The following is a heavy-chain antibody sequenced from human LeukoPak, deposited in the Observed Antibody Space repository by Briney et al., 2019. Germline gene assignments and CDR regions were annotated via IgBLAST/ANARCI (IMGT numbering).Heavy chain of an antibody. CDR3: ARLHYYDISGYHFDY. Sequence: SGTLSLTCAVSGGSISSSNWWSWVRQPPGKGLEWIGEIYHSGSTNYNPSLKSRVTISVDKSKNQFSLKLSSVTAADTAVYYCARLHYYDISGYHFDYWGQGTLVTVSS. D-gene: IGHD3-22*01. J-gene: IGHJ4*02. V-gene: IGHV4-4*02. CDR1: GGSISSSNW. CDR2: IYHSGST.